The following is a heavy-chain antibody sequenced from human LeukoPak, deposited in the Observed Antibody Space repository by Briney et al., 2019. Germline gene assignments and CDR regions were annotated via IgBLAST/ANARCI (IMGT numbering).Heavy chain of an antibody. CDR3: AKGEYGSGWPD. CDR1: GFTFSNYA. J-gene: IGHJ4*02. D-gene: IGHD6-19*01. CDR2: ISGSGGGT. V-gene: IGHV3-23*01. Sequence: PGGSLRLSCAASGFTFSNYAMNWVRQAPGKGLEWVSGISGSGGGTDYADSLRGRFTISRDNSKNTLYLQMNSLRAEDTALYYCAKGEYGSGWPDWGQGTLVTVSS.